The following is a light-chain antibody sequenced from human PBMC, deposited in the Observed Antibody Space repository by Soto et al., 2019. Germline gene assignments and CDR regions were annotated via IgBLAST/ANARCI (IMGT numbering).Light chain of an antibody. Sequence: EIVLTQSPGTLSLSPGERATLSCRASQSVSSSYLAWYQQKPGQAPRLLIYGASSRATGIPDRFSGSGSGTDFTFTISRLEPEDFAVYYCQQYGSSPRTFGQGTKGDIK. CDR1: QSVSSSY. J-gene: IGKJ1*01. CDR3: QQYGSSPRT. CDR2: GAS. V-gene: IGKV3-20*01.